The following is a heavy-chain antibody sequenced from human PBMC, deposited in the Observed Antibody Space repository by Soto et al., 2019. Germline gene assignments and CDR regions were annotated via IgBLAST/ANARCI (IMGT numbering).Heavy chain of an antibody. CDR1: GGSFRGLC. Sequence: PLLTLRVRKGVEGGSFRGLCGRWIRQPPGKGLEWIGEINHSGSTNYNPSLKSRVTISVDTSKNQFSLKLSSVTAADTAVYYCARGLPNIVVVPAAHYFDYWGQGTLVTVSS. V-gene: IGHV4-34*01. CDR2: INHSGST. D-gene: IGHD2-2*01. J-gene: IGHJ4*02. CDR3: ARGLPNIVVVPAAHYFDY.